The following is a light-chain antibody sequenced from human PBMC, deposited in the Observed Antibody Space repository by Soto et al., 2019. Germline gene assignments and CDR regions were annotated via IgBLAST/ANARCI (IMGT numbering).Light chain of an antibody. CDR2: VAS. CDR1: QGISTY. CDR3: QQLYSYPYT. J-gene: IGKJ2*01. V-gene: IGKV1-9*01. Sequence: DIQLTQSPSFLSASVGDRVTITCRASQGISTYLAWYQQKSGKAPKLLIYVASTLQSGVSSRLSGSASGTESAVTISSLQPEDLAIYYCQQLYSYPYTFGQGTKLEI.